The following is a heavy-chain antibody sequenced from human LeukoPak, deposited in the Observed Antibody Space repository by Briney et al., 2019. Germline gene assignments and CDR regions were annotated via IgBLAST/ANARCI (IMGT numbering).Heavy chain of an antibody. J-gene: IGHJ3*02. CDR2: IYYSGST. CDR1: GGSISSSSYY. V-gene: IGHV4-39*01. Sequence: SETLSLTCTVSGGSISSSSYYWGWIRQPPGKGLEWIGSIYYSGSTYYNPSLKSRVTISVDASKNQFSLKLSSVTAADTAVYYCASSLYYYGSGSYYNDDAFDIWGQGTMVTVSS. D-gene: IGHD3-10*01. CDR3: ASSLYYYGSGSYYNDDAFDI.